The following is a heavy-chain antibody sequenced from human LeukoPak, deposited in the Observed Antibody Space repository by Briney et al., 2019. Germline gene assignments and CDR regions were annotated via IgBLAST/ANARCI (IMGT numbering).Heavy chain of an antibody. Sequence: GGSLRLSCAASGYTFRSYGMHWVRQAPGKGLEWVSVIYRHGGTAYADSVQGRFSISRDNSKNTMDLQMNSLRAEDTAVYYCARDVIYASKIYSYSDSWGQGTLVTVSS. CDR2: IYRHGGT. J-gene: IGHJ4*02. CDR1: GYTFRSYG. V-gene: IGHV3-66*01. D-gene: IGHD3-16*01. CDR3: ARDVIYASKIYSYSDS.